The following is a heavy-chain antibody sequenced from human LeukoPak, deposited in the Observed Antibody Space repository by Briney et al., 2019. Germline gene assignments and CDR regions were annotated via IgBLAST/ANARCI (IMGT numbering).Heavy chain of an antibody. D-gene: IGHD5-18*01. CDR2: IWYDGNDK. CDR3: ARGNGHSYSYLDF. V-gene: IGHV3-33*01. CDR1: GFTFIYSG. J-gene: IGHJ4*02. Sequence: GGSLRLSCEASGFTFIYSGMHWVRQAPGKGVEWVALIWYDGNDKFYADSVKGRFTISRDTSKNTLYLQMYSLRAEDTAVYYCARGNGHSYSYLDFWGQGSLVTVSS.